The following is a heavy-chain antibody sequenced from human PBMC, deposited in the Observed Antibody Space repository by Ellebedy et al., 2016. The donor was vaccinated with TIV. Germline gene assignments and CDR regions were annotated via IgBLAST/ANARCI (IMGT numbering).Heavy chain of an antibody. J-gene: IGHJ4*02. CDR3: ARHVLHNWNPGFDY. CDR1: GYRFTSYW. CDR2: IDPSDSYT. V-gene: IGHV5-10-1*01. Sequence: GESLKISCKGSGYRFTSYWISWVRQMPGKGLEWMGGIDPSDSYTNYRPSFQGHVTISADKSISTAYLQWSSLKASDTAMYYCARHVLHNWNPGFDYWGQGTLVTVSS. D-gene: IGHD1-20*01.